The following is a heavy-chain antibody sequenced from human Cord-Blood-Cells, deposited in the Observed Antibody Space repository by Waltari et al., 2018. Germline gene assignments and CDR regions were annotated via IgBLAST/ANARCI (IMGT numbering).Heavy chain of an antibody. D-gene: IGHD3-3*01. CDR2: IYYSGST. J-gene: IGHJ4*02. CDR1: GGSISSSSYY. Sequence: QLQLQESGPGLVKPSETLSLTCTVSGGSISSSSYYWGWLRQPPGTGLEWIGSIYYSGSTYYNPSLKSRVTISVDTSKNQFSLKLSSVTAADTAVYYCARLDFWSGYYDYWGQGTLVTVSS. V-gene: IGHV4-39*01. CDR3: ARLDFWSGYYDY.